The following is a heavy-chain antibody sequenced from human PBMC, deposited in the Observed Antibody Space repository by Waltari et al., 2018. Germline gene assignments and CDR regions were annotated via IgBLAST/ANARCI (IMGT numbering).Heavy chain of an antibody. J-gene: IGHJ4*02. Sequence: QVQLQESGPGLVKPSETLSLTCTVSGGSISSYYWSWTRQPAGKGLEWIGRIYTSGSTNYNPSLKSRVTMSVDTSKSQFSLKLSSVTAADTAVYYCARDYYDSSGYYCFDYWGQGTLVTVSS. CDR1: GGSISSYY. V-gene: IGHV4-4*07. D-gene: IGHD3-22*01. CDR3: ARDYYDSSGYYCFDY. CDR2: IYTSGST.